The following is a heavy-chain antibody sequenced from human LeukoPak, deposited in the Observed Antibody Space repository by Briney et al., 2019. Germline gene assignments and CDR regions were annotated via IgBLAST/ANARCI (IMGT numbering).Heavy chain of an antibody. CDR1: GFTFSSDW. V-gene: IGHV3-7*01. Sequence: GGSLRLSCAGSGFTFSSDWMSWVRQAPGKGLEWVANIIQDGSKKYYVDSVKGRFTISRDNAKNSLYLQMNSLRAEDTAVYYCAREGSSGYLGGFDPWGQGTLVTVSS. CDR3: AREGSSGYLGGFDP. D-gene: IGHD3-22*01. J-gene: IGHJ5*02. CDR2: IIQDGSKK.